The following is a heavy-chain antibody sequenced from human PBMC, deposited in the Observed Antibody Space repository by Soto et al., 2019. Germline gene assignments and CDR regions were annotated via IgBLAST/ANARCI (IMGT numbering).Heavy chain of an antibody. V-gene: IGHV4-39*01. D-gene: IGHD1-1*01. CDR2: IYYSGST. CDR3: ARHGGDGASNWNDFDS. Sequence: SETLSLTCTVSGGSISTSSYYWGWIRQPPVKGLEWIGSIYYSGSTYYKPSLKSRVTISVDTSKNQLSLKLTPVTASDTAVYSCARHGGDGASNWNDFDSWGQGTLVTVS. J-gene: IGHJ4*02. CDR1: GGSISTSSYY.